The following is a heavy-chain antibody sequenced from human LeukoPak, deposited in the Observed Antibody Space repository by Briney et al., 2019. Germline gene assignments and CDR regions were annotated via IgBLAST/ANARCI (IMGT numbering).Heavy chain of an antibody. CDR1: GFTFSSYA. V-gene: IGHV3-30-3*01. CDR2: ISYDGSNK. D-gene: IGHD2-15*01. J-gene: IGHJ3*02. Sequence: GRSLRLSCAASGFTFSSYAMHWVRQAPGKGLEWVAVISYDGSNKYYADSVKGRFTISRDNSKNTLYLQMNSLRAEDTAVYYCARDSCSGGSCYATFDIWGQGTMVTVSS. CDR3: ARDSCSGGSCYATFDI.